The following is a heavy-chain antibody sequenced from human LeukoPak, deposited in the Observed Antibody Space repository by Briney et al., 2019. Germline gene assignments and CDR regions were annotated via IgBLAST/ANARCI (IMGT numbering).Heavy chain of an antibody. V-gene: IGHV3-30*04. CDR1: GFTFSSNA. CDR2: ISYDGSDK. J-gene: IGHJ5*02. CDR3: ASSRRQGFDR. Sequence: GGSLRLSCAASGFTFSSNAMHWVRQAPGKGLKWVTVISYDGSDKFYADSVKGRLTISRDNSTDTLYLQMNSLRVEDTAVYYCASSRRQGFDRWGLGTLVTVSS.